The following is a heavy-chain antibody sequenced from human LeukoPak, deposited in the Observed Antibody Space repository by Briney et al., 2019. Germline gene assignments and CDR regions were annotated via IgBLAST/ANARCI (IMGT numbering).Heavy chain of an antibody. CDR3: ARPAADCGGDCYWAFDY. V-gene: IGHV3-48*01. Sequence: GSLRLSCAASGFTFSSYAMHWVRQAPGKGLEWVSYISSRSSTIYYADSVKGRFTFSRDNAKNSLYLQMNSLRAEDTAVYYCARPAADCGGDCYWAFDYWGQGTLVTVSS. CDR1: GFTFSSYA. J-gene: IGHJ4*02. D-gene: IGHD2-21*01. CDR2: ISSRSSTI.